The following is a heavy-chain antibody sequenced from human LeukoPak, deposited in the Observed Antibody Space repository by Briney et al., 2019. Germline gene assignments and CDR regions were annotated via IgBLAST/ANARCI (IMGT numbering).Heavy chain of an antibody. D-gene: IGHD5-12*01. CDR1: GFTFSDYY. Sequence: KPGGSLRLSCAASGFTFSDYYMIWIRQAPGKGRVWVTYITSSGADIYDADSVKGRFTISRDNAKNALFLRMNSLRVEDTATYYCASDIVATSGDFWRQEPVVSVS. J-gene: IGHJ4*02. CDR3: ASDIVATSGDF. V-gene: IGHV3-11*01. CDR2: ITSSGADI.